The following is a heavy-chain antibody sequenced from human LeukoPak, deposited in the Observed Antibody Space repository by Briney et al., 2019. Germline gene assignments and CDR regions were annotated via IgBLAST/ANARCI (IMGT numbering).Heavy chain of an antibody. CDR1: GGSLSGYY. Sequence: SETLSLTCTVSGGSLSGYYWNWIRQPPGKGLEYIAYIYYSGSTNYNPSLKSRVTISVDSSKNQYTLKLSSVTAADTAVYYCARVTRYGSVFYGMDVWGQGTTVTVSS. J-gene: IGHJ6*02. D-gene: IGHD3-10*01. V-gene: IGHV4-59*08. CDR2: IYYSGST. CDR3: ARVTRYGSVFYGMDV.